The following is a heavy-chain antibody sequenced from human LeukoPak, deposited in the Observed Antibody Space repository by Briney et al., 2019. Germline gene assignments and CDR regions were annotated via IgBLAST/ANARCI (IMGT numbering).Heavy chain of an antibody. D-gene: IGHD2-15*01. V-gene: IGHV3-33*08. CDR2: IWNDGRDK. CDR1: GFTFSSSW. J-gene: IGHJ4*02. CDR3: ARGRVVVAAPIDY. Sequence: GGSLRLSCATSGFTFSSSWMSWVRQAPGKGLEWVAVIWNDGRDKFYADSVKGRFTISRDNSKNTLDLQMNSLRAEDTAVYFCARGRVVVAAPIDYWGQGTLVTVSS.